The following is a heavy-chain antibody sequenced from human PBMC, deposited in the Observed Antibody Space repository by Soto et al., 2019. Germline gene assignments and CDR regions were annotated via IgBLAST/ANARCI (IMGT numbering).Heavy chain of an antibody. CDR1: GYTFTSYA. CDR3: ARAYCSSTSCYWFDP. J-gene: IGHJ5*02. V-gene: IGHV7-4-1*01. Sequence: GASVKVSCKASGYTFTSYAMNWVRQAPGQGLEWMGWINTNTGNPTYAQSFTGRFVFSLDTSVSTAYLQICSLKAEDTAVYYCARAYCSSTSCYWFDPWGQGTLVTVSS. CDR2: INTNTGNP. D-gene: IGHD2-2*01.